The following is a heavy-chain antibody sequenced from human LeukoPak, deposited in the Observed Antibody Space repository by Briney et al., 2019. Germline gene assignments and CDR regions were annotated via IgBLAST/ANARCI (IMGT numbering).Heavy chain of an antibody. J-gene: IGHJ4*02. V-gene: IGHV3-43D*03. Sequence: GGSLRLSCAASGFTFDDYAMHWVRQAPGEGLEWVSLISWDGGSTYYADSVKGRFTISRDNSKNYLYLQMNSLRAEDTALYYCAPGDYYDSSGPGSYPWGQGTLVTVSS. CDR2: ISWDGGST. D-gene: IGHD3-22*01. CDR3: APGDYYDSSGPGSYP. CDR1: GFTFDDYA.